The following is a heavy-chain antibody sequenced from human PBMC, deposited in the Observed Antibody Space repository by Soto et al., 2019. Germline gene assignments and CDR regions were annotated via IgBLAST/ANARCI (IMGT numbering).Heavy chain of an antibody. V-gene: IGHV4-31*03. Sequence: PSETLSLTCTVSGGSISSGGYYWSWIRQHPGKGLEWIGYIYYSGSTYYNPSLKSRVTISVDTSKNQFSLKLSSVTAADTAVYYCARGRDYGDLPAGWFDPWGQGTLVTVSS. D-gene: IGHD4-17*01. CDR1: GGSISSGGYY. CDR3: ARGRDYGDLPAGWFDP. CDR2: IYYSGST. J-gene: IGHJ5*02.